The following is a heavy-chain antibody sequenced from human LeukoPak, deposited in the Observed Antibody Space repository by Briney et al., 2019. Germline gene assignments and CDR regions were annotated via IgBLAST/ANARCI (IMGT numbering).Heavy chain of an antibody. CDR2: ISGSGGST. CDR1: GFTFSSYA. J-gene: IGHJ4*02. D-gene: IGHD3-22*01. Sequence: QPGGSLRLSCAASGFTFSSYAMSWVRQAPGKGLEWVSAISGSGGSTYYADSVKGRFTISRDNSKNTLYLQMNSLRAEDTAVYYCAKDPMIVVVITPEAGENDYWGQGTLVTVSS. V-gene: IGHV3-23*01. CDR3: AKDPMIVVVITPEAGENDY.